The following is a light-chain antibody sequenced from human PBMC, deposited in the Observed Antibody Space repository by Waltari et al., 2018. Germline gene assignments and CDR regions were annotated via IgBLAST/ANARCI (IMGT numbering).Light chain of an antibody. Sequence: QSALTQPASVSGSPGQSTPISSTGPSSATRCSNYVSWYQQVPGKAPKLIIYDVSTRPSGVSSRFSGSKSGNTASLTISGLQAEDEANYYCSSYIDSSTLELFGGGTSLTVL. CDR3: SSYIDSSTLEL. CDR1: SSATRCSNY. CDR2: DVS. J-gene: IGLJ2*01. V-gene: IGLV2-14*03.